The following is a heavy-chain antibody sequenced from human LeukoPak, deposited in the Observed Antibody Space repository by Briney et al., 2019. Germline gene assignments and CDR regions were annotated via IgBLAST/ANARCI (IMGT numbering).Heavy chain of an antibody. CDR3: ARDDRLLYYYYYMDV. CDR1: GFTFSNFW. V-gene: IGHV3-7*01. Sequence: GGSLRLSCVTSGFTFSNFWMTWVRQAPGRRLEWVADMKGDESEQFYVDSVKGRFTISRDNAKNSLYLQMNSLRAEDTAVYYCARDDRLLYYYYYMDVWGKGTTVTVSS. J-gene: IGHJ6*03. CDR2: MKGDESEQ.